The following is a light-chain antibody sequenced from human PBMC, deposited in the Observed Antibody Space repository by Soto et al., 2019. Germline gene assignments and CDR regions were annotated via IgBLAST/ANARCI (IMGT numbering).Light chain of an antibody. CDR2: GAS. Sequence: EIVLTQSPGTLSLSPGERATLSCRASQSASSTYFAWYQQKPGQAPRLLIYGASTRATGIPDRFSGSVSGKDFTITISRLEPEDSAVDFCQKCGSAPYTFGQRTRLEIK. CDR1: QSASSTY. V-gene: IGKV3-20*01. CDR3: QKCGSAPYT. J-gene: IGKJ2*01.